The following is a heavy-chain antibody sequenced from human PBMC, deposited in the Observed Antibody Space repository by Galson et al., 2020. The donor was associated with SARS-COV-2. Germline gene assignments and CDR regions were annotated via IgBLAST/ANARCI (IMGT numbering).Heavy chain of an antibody. V-gene: IGHV4-39*01. CDR2: IYYSGST. CDR3: ARSYDSSGYLDY. D-gene: IGHD3-22*01. Sequence: ETSETLSLTCTVSGGSISSSSYYWGWIRQPPGKGLEWIGSIYYSGSTYYNPSLKSRVTISVDTSKNQFSLKLSSVTAADTAVYYCARSYDSSGYLDYWGQGTLVTVSS. CDR1: GGSISSSSYY. J-gene: IGHJ4*02.